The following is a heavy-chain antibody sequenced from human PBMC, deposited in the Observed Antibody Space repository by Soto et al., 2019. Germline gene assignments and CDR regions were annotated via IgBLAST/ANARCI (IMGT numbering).Heavy chain of an antibody. D-gene: IGHD6-19*01. Sequence: GGSLRLSCAASGFTFSSYAMSWVRQAPGKGLEWVSLISGSGSSTYCADSVKGRFTISRDNSKNTLYLQMSRLRAEDTAVYYCAKDLLGGSDWFDYYYYGMDVWGQGTTVTVSS. CDR2: ISGSGSST. J-gene: IGHJ6*02. V-gene: IGHV3-23*01. CDR3: AKDLLGGSDWFDYYYYGMDV. CDR1: GFTFSSYA.